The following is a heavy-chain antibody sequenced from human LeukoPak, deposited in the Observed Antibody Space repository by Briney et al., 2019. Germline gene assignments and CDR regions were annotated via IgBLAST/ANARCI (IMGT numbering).Heavy chain of an antibody. D-gene: IGHD3-10*01. V-gene: IGHV4-34*01. CDR3: ARRPRVVTMVRGVLFDY. Sequence: SETLPLTCAVYGGSFSGYYWSWIRQPPGRGLEWIGEINHSGSTNYNPSLKSRVTISVDTSKNQFSLKLSSVTAADTAVYYCARRPRVVTMVRGVLFDYWGQGTLVTVSS. J-gene: IGHJ4*02. CDR2: INHSGST. CDR1: GGSFSGYY.